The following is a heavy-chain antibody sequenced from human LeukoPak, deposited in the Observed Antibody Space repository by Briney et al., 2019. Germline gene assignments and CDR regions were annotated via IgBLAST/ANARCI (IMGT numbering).Heavy chain of an antibody. CDR1: GFTFSSYE. CDR2: ISSSGSTI. V-gene: IGHV3-48*03. D-gene: IGHD4-17*01. Sequence: PGGSLRLSCAASGFTFSSYEMNWVRQAPGKGLEWVSYISSSGSTIYYADSVKGRFTISRNNAKTSLYLKMNSLRAEDTAVYYCASSGHDYGDYGGLYYYMDVWGKGTTVTVSS. CDR3: ASSGHDYGDYGGLYYYMDV. J-gene: IGHJ6*03.